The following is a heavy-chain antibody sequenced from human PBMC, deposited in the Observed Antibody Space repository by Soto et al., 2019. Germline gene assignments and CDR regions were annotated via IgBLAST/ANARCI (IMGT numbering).Heavy chain of an antibody. Sequence: LRLSCAASGSDFSDYYMSWSRLAPGKGLEWISYISDSGSPLYYADSVKGRFSISRDNARKSVYLQMNNLRADDTALYFCARDIRGYGMDVWGQGTTVTVSS. D-gene: IGHD3-10*01. CDR1: GSDFSDYY. V-gene: IGHV3-11*01. J-gene: IGHJ6*02. CDR3: ARDIRGYGMDV. CDR2: ISDSGSPL.